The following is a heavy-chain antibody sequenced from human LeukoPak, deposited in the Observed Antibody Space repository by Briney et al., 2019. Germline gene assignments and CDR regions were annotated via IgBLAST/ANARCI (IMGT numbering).Heavy chain of an antibody. CDR3: ARHREKGAFDV. CDR1: GGSISSYY. CDR2: IYYSGST. Sequence: PSETLSLTCTVSGGSISSYYWSWIRQPPGKGLEWIGYIYYSGSTNYNPSFKSRVTISVDTSKNQFSLKLSSVTAVDTAVYYCARHREKGAFDVWGQGTMVTVSS. J-gene: IGHJ3*01. D-gene: IGHD5-24*01. V-gene: IGHV4-59*01.